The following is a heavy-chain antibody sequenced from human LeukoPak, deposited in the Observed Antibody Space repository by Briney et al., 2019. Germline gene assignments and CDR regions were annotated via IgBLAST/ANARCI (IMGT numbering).Heavy chain of an antibody. V-gene: IGHV4-39*07. Sequence: SETLSLTCTVSGGSISSGDYYWSWIRQPPGKGLEWIGSIYYSGSTYYNPSLKSRVTISVDTSKNQFSLKLSSVTAADTAVYYCARIEQWLVLFDYWGQGTLVTVSS. CDR3: ARIEQWLVLFDY. D-gene: IGHD6-19*01. J-gene: IGHJ4*02. CDR1: GGSISSGDYY. CDR2: IYYSGST.